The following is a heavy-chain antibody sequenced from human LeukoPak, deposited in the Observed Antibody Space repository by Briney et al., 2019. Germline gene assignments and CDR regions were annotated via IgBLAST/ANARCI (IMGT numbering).Heavy chain of an antibody. V-gene: IGHV3-23*01. CDR2: LSGSGITT. Sequence: GGSLRLSCAASGFTFSNSAMRWVRQAPGKGLEWVSTLSGSGITTYYADSVKGRFTISRDNSKNTLYLQMNSLRAEDTAVYYCAKGIYSSGWSYFDYWGHGTLVTVSP. CDR3: AKGIYSSGWSYFDY. J-gene: IGHJ4*01. CDR1: GFTFSNSA. D-gene: IGHD6-19*01.